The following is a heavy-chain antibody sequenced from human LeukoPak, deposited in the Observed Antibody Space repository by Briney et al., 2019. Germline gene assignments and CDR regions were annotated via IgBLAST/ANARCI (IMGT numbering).Heavy chain of an antibody. V-gene: IGHV1-46*01. D-gene: IGHD3-9*01. CDR3: AREPPATGYYDF. Sequence: ASVKVSCKASGYTFTSYYMHWVRQAPGQGLEWMGVINSSDGSSSYTQKFQGRVTMTRDTSTSTVYMDLSSLRSEDTAVYYCAREPPATGYYDFWGQGTLVTVSS. CDR1: GYTFTSYY. CDR2: INSSDGSS. J-gene: IGHJ4*02.